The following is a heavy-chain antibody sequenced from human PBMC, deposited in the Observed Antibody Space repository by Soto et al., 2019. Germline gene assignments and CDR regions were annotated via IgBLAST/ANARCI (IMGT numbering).Heavy chain of an antibody. CDR2: IYYSGSA. V-gene: IGHV4-39*01. CDR3: ARHRHRSSSFYYDYGMDV. CDR1: GCSISSSSYY. J-gene: IGHJ6*02. Sequence: SDTLALTCTVSGCSISSSSYYWGWIRQPPGKGLEWIGSIYYSGSAYYNRALKSRVTISVDTSKNQFSLKLSSVTAGDTALDQCARHRHRSSSFYYDYGMDVWGQGTTVT. D-gene: IGHD6-6*01.